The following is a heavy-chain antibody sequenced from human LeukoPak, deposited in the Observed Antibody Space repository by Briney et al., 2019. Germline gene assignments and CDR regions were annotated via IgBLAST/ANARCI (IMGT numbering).Heavy chain of an antibody. CDR1: GFVFSRYG. Sequence: GRSLRLSCAASGFVFSRYGMHWVHQAPGKGLEWVAVIWYDGTDKYYADSVRGRFTISRDNSKNTLYLQMNSLRAEDTAVYYCARANYGSGSNYYYGMDVWGKGTTVTVSS. CDR3: ARANYGSGSNYYYGMDV. J-gene: IGHJ6*04. CDR2: IWYDGTDK. D-gene: IGHD3-10*01. V-gene: IGHV3-33*01.